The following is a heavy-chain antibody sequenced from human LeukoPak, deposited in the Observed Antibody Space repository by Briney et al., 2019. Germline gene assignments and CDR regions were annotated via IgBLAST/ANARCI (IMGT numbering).Heavy chain of an antibody. V-gene: IGHV1-2*02. J-gene: IGHJ4*02. CDR1: GYTFTGYY. CDR2: INPNSGGT. Sequence: ASVKVSCKASGYTFTGYYMHWVRQAPGQGLEWMGWINPNSGGTNYAQKFQGRVTMTRDTSISTAYMELSRLRSDDTAVYYCARENYGDDGLGYWGQGTLVTVSS. D-gene: IGHD4-17*01. CDR3: ARENYGDDGLGY.